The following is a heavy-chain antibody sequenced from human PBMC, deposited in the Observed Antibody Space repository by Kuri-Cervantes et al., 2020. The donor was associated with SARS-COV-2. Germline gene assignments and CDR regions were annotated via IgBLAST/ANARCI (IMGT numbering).Heavy chain of an antibody. V-gene: IGHV3-21*01. J-gene: IGHJ6*03. CDR2: IIGCSSYI. CDR3: ARAGVWFGELSVFYMDV. CDR1: GFTFSRCC. Sequence: GGSLRLSCAASGFTFSRCCMKWVRQAPGRGLEWVSCIIGCSSYIYYADSLKGRLTISRDKAKNSLYLQMNSLRAEDTAVYYCARAGVWFGELSVFYMDVWGKGTTVTVSS. D-gene: IGHD3-10*01.